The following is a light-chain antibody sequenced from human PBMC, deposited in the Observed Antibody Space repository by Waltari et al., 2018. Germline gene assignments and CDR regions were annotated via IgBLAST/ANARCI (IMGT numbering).Light chain of an antibody. Sequence: SYVLTQPPSVSVAPGQTARITCGGNNIGFKSVNWYQQKPGQAPVLVVYDDRDRPSGFPERFSGSNSGNTASLTISRVEAGDEADYYCQVWDNSSDHVVFGGGTKLTVL. J-gene: IGLJ2*01. CDR1: NIGFKS. CDR3: QVWDNSSDHVV. V-gene: IGLV3-21*02. CDR2: DDR.